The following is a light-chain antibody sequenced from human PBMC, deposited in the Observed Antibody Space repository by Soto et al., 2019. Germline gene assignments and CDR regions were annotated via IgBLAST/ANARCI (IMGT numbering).Light chain of an antibody. Sequence: DIQMTQSPSSPSASVGDRVTITCRASQSISSYLNWYQQKPGKAPKLLIYAASSLQSGVPSRFSGSGSGTDFTLTISSLQPEDFATYYCQQSYSTPATFGQGTKVDIK. V-gene: IGKV1-39*01. CDR3: QQSYSTPAT. CDR2: AAS. J-gene: IGKJ1*01. CDR1: QSISSY.